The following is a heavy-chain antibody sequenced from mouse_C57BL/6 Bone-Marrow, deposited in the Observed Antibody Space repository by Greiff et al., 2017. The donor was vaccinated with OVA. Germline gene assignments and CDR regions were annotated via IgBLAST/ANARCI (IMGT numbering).Heavy chain of an antibody. CDR1: GFNIKDYY. J-gene: IGHJ2*01. CDR3: AIDSSGGYYFDY. Sequence: EVQLQQSGAELVKPGASVKLSCTASGFNIKDYYMHWVKQRTEQGLEWIGRIDPEDGETKYAPQFQGKATITADTSSNTAYLQLSSLTSEDTAVYYCAIDSSGGYYFDYWGQGTTLTVSS. D-gene: IGHD3-2*02. V-gene: IGHV14-2*01. CDR2: IDPEDGET.